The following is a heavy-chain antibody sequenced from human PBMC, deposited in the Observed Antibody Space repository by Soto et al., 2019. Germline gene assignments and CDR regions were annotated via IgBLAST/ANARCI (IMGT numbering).Heavy chain of an antibody. J-gene: IGHJ4*02. V-gene: IGHV3-33*01. CDR1: GFTFSSYG. CDR2: IWYDGSNK. CDR3: XXXXXXXXXXXXXXGYFDY. Sequence: QVQLVESGGGVVQPGRSLRLSCAASGFTFSSYGMHWVRQAPGKGLEWVAVIWYDGSNKYYADSVKGRFTISRDNXXXTXXXXXXXXXXXXXXXXXXXXXXXXXXXXXXXXGYFDYWGQGTLVTVSS.